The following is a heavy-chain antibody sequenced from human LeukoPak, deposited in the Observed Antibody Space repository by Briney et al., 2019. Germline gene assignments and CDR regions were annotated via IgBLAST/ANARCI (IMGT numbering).Heavy chain of an antibody. CDR2: IYYTGRA. CDR3: ARQRHSGTIVY. Sequence: PSETLTLSCSVSGDSITSFHWTWVRQTPGKGLQWIGYIYYTGRATYNPSLWGRVTMSVDTSKNEFSLEVTSVTAADTGVYCCARQRHSGTIVYWGQGTLLIVSS. V-gene: IGHV4-59*08. J-gene: IGHJ4*02. D-gene: IGHD3-10*01. CDR1: GDSITSFH.